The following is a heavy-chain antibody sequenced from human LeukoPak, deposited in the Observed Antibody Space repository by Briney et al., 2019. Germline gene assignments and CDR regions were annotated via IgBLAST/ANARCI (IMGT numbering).Heavy chain of an antibody. CDR1: GFTFSSYW. V-gene: IGHV3-74*01. Sequence: GGSLRLSCAASGFTFSSYWMHWVRQAPGRGLVWVSRIKSDGSTNYADSVKGRFTISRDNAKNTLSLQMNSLRAEDTGVYYCARAPSEIGGYYPEYFRHWGQGTLVTVSS. D-gene: IGHD3-22*01. CDR2: IKSDGST. CDR3: ARAPSEIGGYYPEYFRH. J-gene: IGHJ1*01.